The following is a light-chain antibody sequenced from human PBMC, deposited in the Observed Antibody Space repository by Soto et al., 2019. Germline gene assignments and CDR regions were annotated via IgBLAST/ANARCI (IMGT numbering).Light chain of an antibody. CDR3: QQYNTYSW. V-gene: IGKV1-5*03. J-gene: IGKJ1*01. CDR1: QTISSW. CDR2: KAS. Sequence: DIQMTQSPSTLSGSVGDRVTITCRASQTISSWLAWYQQKPGKAPKLLIYKASTLKSGVPSRFSGSGSGTEFTLTISSLQPDDFATYYCQQYNTYSWFGQGTKVDIK.